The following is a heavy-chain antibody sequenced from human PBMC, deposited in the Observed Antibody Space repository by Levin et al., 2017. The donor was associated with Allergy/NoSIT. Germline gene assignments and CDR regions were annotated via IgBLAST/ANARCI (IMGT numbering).Heavy chain of an antibody. V-gene: IGHV4-30-4*01. CDR3: ARDRLLRGIIKHWFDP. D-gene: IGHD3-10*01. CDR2: INYSGTT. J-gene: IGHJ5*02. Sequence: TASETLSLTCTVSGASISSGDYYWTWIRQRPGKGLEWIGYINYSGTTYFHPSLESRLTMSVDTSKNQFSLELSSVTAADTAVYYCARDRLLRGIIKHWFDPWGQGTLVTVSP. CDR1: GASISSGDYY.